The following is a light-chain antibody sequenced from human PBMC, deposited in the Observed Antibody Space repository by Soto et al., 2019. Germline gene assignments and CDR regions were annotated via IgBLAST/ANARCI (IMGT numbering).Light chain of an antibody. CDR3: QQRSSWPT. Sequence: VLTQSPATLSLSPGDRATLSCRASQSVSSQLAWYQQKPGQAPRLFIYDASKRATGVPGRFSGSGSGTDFTLTISSLEPDDVAVYYCQQRSSWPTFGQGTKVDIK. CDR1: QSVSSQ. CDR2: DAS. J-gene: IGKJ1*01. V-gene: IGKV3-11*01.